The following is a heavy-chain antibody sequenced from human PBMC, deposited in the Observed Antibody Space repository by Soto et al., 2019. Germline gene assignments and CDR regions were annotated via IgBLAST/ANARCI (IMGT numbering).Heavy chain of an antibody. J-gene: IGHJ2*01. CDR1: GLTFSSYE. D-gene: IGHD2-15*01. CDR3: ARDGRIRRPDWYFDL. CDR2: ISRSGSTI. Sequence: PGGSLRLSCAASGLTFSSYEMKWVRQAPGKGLEWVSYISRSGSTIYYADSVKGRVTISRDNAKNSLYLQMNSLRAEDTAVYYCARDGRIRRPDWYFDLWGRGTLVTVSS. V-gene: IGHV3-48*03.